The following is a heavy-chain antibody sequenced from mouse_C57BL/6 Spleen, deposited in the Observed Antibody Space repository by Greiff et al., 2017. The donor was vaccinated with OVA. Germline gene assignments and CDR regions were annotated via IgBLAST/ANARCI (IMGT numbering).Heavy chain of an antibody. CDR3: ARSDYDGYPLAY. V-gene: IGHV1-82*01. D-gene: IGHD2-3*01. CDR2: IYPGDGDT. CDR1: GYAFSSSW. J-gene: IGHJ3*01. Sequence: VQLQQSGPELVKPGASVKISCKASGYAFSSSWMNWVQQRPGKGLEWIGRIYPGDGDTNYNGKFKGKATLTADKSSSTAYMQLSSLTSEDAAVYYCARSDYDGYPLAYWGQGTLVTVSA.